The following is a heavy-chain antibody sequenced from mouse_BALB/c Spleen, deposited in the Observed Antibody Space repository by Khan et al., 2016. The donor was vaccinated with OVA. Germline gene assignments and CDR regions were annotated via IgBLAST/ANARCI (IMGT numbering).Heavy chain of an antibody. CDR1: GYTFTENT. CDR3: ARDAGRY. D-gene: IGHD3-3*01. V-gene: IGHV1-18*01. CDR2: INPKNGVT. Sequence: EVQLQQSGPELVKPGASVKISCKTSGYTFTENTLHWVKQSHGKSLEWIGVINPKNGVTSYNQKFKGKVTLTVDKSSNTAYMEFRSLTSEDSAVDYCARDAGRYWGQGTSVTVSS. J-gene: IGHJ4*01.